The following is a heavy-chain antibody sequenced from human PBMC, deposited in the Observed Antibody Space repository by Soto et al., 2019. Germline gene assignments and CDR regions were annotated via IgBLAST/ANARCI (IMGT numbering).Heavy chain of an antibody. V-gene: IGHV1-8*01. CDR1: GYTFTSSD. CDR3: ARGSYHCSGGRCYSDWFDH. J-gene: IGHJ5*02. D-gene: IGHD2-15*01. CDR2: MNPNTGNT. Sequence: QVQLVQSGAEVKKPGASVRVSCKASGYTFTSSDVYWVRQANGQGLELMGWMNPNTGNTGYAQKFQGRVTMTRNTSISTAYMELISLRSEDTAVYHCARGSYHCSGGRCYSDWFDHWGQGTLVTVSS.